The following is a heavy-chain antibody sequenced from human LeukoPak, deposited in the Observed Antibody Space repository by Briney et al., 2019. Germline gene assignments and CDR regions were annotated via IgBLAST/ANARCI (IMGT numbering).Heavy chain of an antibody. J-gene: IGHJ6*03. CDR3: ARGLYNWNYYYYYMDV. D-gene: IGHD1-20*01. CDR1: GGSISSSSYY. Sequence: SETLSLTCTVSGGSISSSSYYWGWIRQPPGKGLEWIGSIYYSGSTYYNPSLKSRVTISVDTSKNQFSLKLSSVTAADTAVYYCARGLYNWNYYYYYMDVWGKGTTVTVSS. CDR2: IYYSGST. V-gene: IGHV4-39*07.